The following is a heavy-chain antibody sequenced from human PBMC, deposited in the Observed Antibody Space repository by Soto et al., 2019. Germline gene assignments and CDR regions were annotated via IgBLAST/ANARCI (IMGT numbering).Heavy chain of an antibody. D-gene: IGHD6-19*01. V-gene: IGHV3-15*07. CDR2: SKSKTDGGTI. J-gene: IGHJ4*02. Sequence: EVQLVESGGALVKPVGSLRLSCAASGFTFSDAWMNWVRQAPGKGLEWVGRSKSKTDGGTIDYAAPVKGRFTISRDDSKNTLYLQMNSMKTEDTAVYYCTTRGWHDYWGQGTLVNVSA. CDR3: TTRGWHDY. CDR1: GFTFSDAW.